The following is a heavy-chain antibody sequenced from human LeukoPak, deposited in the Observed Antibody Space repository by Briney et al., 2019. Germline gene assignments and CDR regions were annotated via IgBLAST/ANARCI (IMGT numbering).Heavy chain of an antibody. D-gene: IGHD4-17*01. V-gene: IGHV3-23*01. CDR2: ISGSGGST. CDR1: GFTFSSYA. Sequence: GGSLRLSCAASGFTFSSYAMTWVRQAPGKGLEWVSTISGSGGSTYYADSVKGRFTISRDNSKNTLYLQMNSLRAEDTAVYYCAKGSTVTTGGYYYYYYYMDVWGKGTTVTVSS. J-gene: IGHJ6*03. CDR3: AKGSTVTTGGYYYYYYYMDV.